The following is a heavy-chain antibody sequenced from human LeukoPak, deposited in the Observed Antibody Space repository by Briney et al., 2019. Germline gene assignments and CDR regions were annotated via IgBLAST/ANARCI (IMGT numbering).Heavy chain of an antibody. V-gene: IGHV1-18*01. Sequence: ASVKVSCKASGYTFTNYGIHWLRQAPGQGLEWMGWISAYNGDTNYAQKVQGRVTMTTDTSTNTAYMELRSLTSDDTAVYYCARGPLFFDSGTYPRFYFDRWGQGSLVTVSS. D-gene: IGHD3-3*01. CDR3: ARGPLFFDSGTYPRFYFDR. J-gene: IGHJ4*02. CDR2: ISAYNGDT. CDR1: GYTFTNYG.